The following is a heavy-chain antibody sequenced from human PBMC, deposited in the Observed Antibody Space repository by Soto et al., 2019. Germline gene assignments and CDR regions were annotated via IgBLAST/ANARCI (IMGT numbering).Heavy chain of an antibody. CDR2: IYPGDSDT. D-gene: IGHD3-3*01. Sequence: PGESLKISCKGSGYSFTSYWIGWVRQMSGKGLEWMGIIYPGDSDTRYNPSFQGQVTISADKSISTACLQWSSLEASDTAMYYCARQGGSITNVGVVRNDYYGMDVWGQGTTVTVS. J-gene: IGHJ6*02. CDR3: ARQGGSITNVGVVRNDYYGMDV. V-gene: IGHV5-51*01. CDR1: GYSFTSYW.